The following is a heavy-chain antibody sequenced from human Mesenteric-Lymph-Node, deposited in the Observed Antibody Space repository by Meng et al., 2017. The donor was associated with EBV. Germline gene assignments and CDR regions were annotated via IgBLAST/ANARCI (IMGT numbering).Heavy chain of an antibody. J-gene: IGHJ4*02. CDR3: AFRPTYYYDSSGYYYSQ. Sequence: QVQLVQSGAEVKKPGASVKVSCKVSGYTLTEPSMHWVRQAPGKGLEWMGGFDPEDGETIYAQKFQGRVTMTEDPATDTAYMELSSLRSEDTAVYYCAFRPTYYYDSSGYYYSQWGQGTLVTVSS. CDR1: GYTLTEPS. D-gene: IGHD3-22*01. CDR2: FDPEDGET. V-gene: IGHV1-24*01.